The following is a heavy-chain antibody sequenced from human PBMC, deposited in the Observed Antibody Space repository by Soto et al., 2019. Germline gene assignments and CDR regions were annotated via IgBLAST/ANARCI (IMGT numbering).Heavy chain of an antibody. CDR1: GYTFTSYD. Sequence: ASVKVSCKASGYTFTSYDINWVRQATGQGLEWMGWMNPNSGNTGYAQKFQGRVTMTRNTSISTAYMELSSLRSEDTAVYYCARGLFGVDSIAVAGGMGWGQGTLVTVSS. J-gene: IGHJ4*02. D-gene: IGHD6-19*01. CDR3: ARGLFGVDSIAVAGGMG. V-gene: IGHV1-8*01. CDR2: MNPNSGNT.